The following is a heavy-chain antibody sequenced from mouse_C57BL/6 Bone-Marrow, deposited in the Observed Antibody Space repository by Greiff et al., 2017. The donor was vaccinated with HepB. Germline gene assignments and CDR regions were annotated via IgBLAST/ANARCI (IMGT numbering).Heavy chain of an antibody. Sequence: EVHLVESGGGLVKPGGSLKLSCAASGFTFSDYGMHWVRQAPEKGLEWVAYISSGSSTIYYADTVKGRFTISRDNAKNTLFLQMNSLRSEDTAMYYCARKTGTRYFDVWGTGTTVTVSS. J-gene: IGHJ1*03. V-gene: IGHV5-17*01. CDR2: ISSGSSTI. CDR3: ARKTGTRYFDV. D-gene: IGHD4-1*01. CDR1: GFTFSDYG.